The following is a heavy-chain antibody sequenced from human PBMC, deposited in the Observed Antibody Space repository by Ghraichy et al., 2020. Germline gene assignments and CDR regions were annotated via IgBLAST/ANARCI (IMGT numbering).Heavy chain of an antibody. CDR2: ISSSSSYI. CDR1: GFTFSSYS. CDR3: ARVERGEITIFGVVIENYYGMDV. V-gene: IGHV3-21*01. J-gene: IGHJ6*02. Sequence: GGSLRLSCAASGFTFSSYSMNWVRQAPGKGLEWVSSISSSSSYIYYADSVKGRFTISRDNAKNSLYLQMNSLRAEDTAVYYCARVERGEITIFGVVIENYYGMDVWGQGTTVTVSS. D-gene: IGHD3-3*01.